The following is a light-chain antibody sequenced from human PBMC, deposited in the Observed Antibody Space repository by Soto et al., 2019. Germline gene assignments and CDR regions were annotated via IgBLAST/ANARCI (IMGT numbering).Light chain of an antibody. CDR3: QQYGSSPFT. CDR2: GAS. V-gene: IGKV3-20*01. Sequence: EIVLTQSPGTLSLSPGERATLSCRASQSVSSSYLAWYQQNPGQAPRLLIYGASSRATGIPDRFSGSGSGTDFPLTSRRLEPEDFAVDYCQQYGSSPFTFGPGTKVDIK. J-gene: IGKJ3*01. CDR1: QSVSSSY.